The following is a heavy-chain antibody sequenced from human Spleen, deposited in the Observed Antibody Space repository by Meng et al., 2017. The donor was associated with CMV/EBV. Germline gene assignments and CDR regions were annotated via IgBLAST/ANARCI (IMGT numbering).Heavy chain of an antibody. Sequence: GGSLRLSCAASEFTFSSHWMTWVRQAPGKGLEWVANINQDENQKNYVDSVKGRFTISRDNAKNSLFLQMNRLGAEDTAVYYCARVAAAGRGMDVWGQGTTVTVSS. V-gene: IGHV3-7*04. CDR2: INQDENQK. D-gene: IGHD6-13*01. CDR3: ARVAAAGRGMDV. J-gene: IGHJ6*02. CDR1: EFTFSSHW.